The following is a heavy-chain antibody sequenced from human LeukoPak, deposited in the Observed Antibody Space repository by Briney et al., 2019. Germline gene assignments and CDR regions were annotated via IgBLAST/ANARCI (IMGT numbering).Heavy chain of an antibody. V-gene: IGHV3-23*01. CDR1: GFTFSSYA. CDR3: AKDRMRVWFGELSPPDFDY. Sequence: PGGSLRLSCAASGFTFSSYAMSWVRQAPGKGLEWVSAISGSGGSTCYADSVKGRFTISRDNSKNTLYLQMNSLRAEDTAVYYCAKDRMRVWFGELSPPDFDYWGQGTLVTVSS. CDR2: ISGSGGST. J-gene: IGHJ4*02. D-gene: IGHD3-10*01.